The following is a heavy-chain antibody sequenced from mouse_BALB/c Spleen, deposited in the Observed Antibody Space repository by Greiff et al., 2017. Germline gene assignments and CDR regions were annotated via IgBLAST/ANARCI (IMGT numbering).Heavy chain of an antibody. CDR1: GYTFSSYW. Sequence: QVQLKESGAELMKPGASVKISCKATGYTFSSYWIEWVRQRPGHGLEWIGEILPGSGSTNYNEKFKGKATFTADTSSNTAYMQLSSLTSEDSAVYYCARRGYGNSLDYWGQGTTLTVSS. CDR2: ILPGSGST. J-gene: IGHJ2*01. V-gene: IGHV1-9*01. D-gene: IGHD2-1*01. CDR3: ARRGYGNSLDY.